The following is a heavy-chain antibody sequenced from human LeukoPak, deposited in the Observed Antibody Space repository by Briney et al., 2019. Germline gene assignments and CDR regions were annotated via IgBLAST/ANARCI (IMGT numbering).Heavy chain of an antibody. V-gene: IGHV3-23*01. Sequence: PGGSLRLSCAASGFTFSSYAMSWVRQAPGKGLEWVSAISGSGGSTYYADSVKGRFTISRDNSKNTLYLQMNSLRAEDTAVYYCARDLTPRYNKIDYWGQGTLVTVSS. CDR3: ARDLTPRYNKIDY. CDR2: ISGSGGST. J-gene: IGHJ4*02. D-gene: IGHD1-14*01. CDR1: GFTFSSYA.